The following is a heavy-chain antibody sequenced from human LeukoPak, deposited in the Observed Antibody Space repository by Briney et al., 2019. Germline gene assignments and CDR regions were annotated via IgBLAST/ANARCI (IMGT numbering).Heavy chain of an antibody. D-gene: IGHD6-13*01. Sequence: SETLSLTCAVYGGSFSGYYWSWIRQPPGKGLEWIGEINHSGSTNYNPSLKSRVTISVDTSKNQFSLKLSSVTAADTAVYYCARGSKSKQQLDPWGQGTLVTVSS. J-gene: IGHJ5*02. V-gene: IGHV4-34*01. CDR1: GGSFSGYY. CDR2: INHSGST. CDR3: ARGSKSKQQLDP.